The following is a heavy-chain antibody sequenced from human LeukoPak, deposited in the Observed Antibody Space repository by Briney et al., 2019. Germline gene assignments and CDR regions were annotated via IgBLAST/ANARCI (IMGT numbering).Heavy chain of an antibody. Sequence: PGGSLRLSCAASGFTFSDYYMSWIRQAPGKGLEWVSYISSSGSTIYYADSVKGRFTISRDNAKNSLYLQMNSLRAEDTAVYYCAKHHYSSSRDYFDYWGQGTLVTVSS. J-gene: IGHJ4*02. CDR1: GFTFSDYY. V-gene: IGHV3-11*01. D-gene: IGHD6-13*01. CDR3: AKHHYSSSRDYFDY. CDR2: ISSSGSTI.